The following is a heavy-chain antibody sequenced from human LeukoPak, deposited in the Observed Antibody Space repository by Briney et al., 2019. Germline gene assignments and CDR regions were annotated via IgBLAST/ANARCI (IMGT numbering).Heavy chain of an antibody. CDR2: IYYSGST. CDR1: GGSISSSSYY. J-gene: IGHJ4*02. D-gene: IGHD2-2*01. Sequence: PSETLSLTCTVSGGSISSSSYYWGWIRQPPGKGLEWIGSIYYSGSTYYNPSLKSRVTISVDTSKNQFSLKLSSVTAADTAVYYCARDSFSSNQPFDYWGQGTLVTVSS. V-gene: IGHV4-39*07. CDR3: ARDSFSSNQPFDY.